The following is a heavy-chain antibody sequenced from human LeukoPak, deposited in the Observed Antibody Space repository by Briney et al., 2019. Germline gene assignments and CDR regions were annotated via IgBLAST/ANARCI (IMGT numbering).Heavy chain of an antibody. D-gene: IGHD6-6*01. Sequence: PGRSLRLSCAASGFIFSSYDMHWVRQTIGKGLEWVSSIGIAGDTYYPGSVKGRFTISRENAKNSLYLQMNSLRAGDTAVYYCARAPPYSSASWGYYGMDVWGQGTTVTVSS. CDR3: ARAPPYSSASWGYYGMDV. V-gene: IGHV3-13*01. J-gene: IGHJ6*02. CDR2: IGIAGDT. CDR1: GFIFSSYD.